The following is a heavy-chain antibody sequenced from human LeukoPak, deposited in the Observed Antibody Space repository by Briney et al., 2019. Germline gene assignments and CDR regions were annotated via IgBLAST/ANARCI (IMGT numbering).Heavy chain of an antibody. CDR3: AKEGLRAREY. V-gene: IGHV3-30*02. CDR2: IRYDGSNK. CDR1: GFTFSSYG. Sequence: GGSLRLSRAASGFTFSSYGMHWVRQAPGKGLEWVAFIRYDGSNKYYADSVKGRFTISRDNSKNTLYLQMNSLRAEDTAAYYCAKEGLRAREYWGPRKLVSVSS. J-gene: IGHJ4*02.